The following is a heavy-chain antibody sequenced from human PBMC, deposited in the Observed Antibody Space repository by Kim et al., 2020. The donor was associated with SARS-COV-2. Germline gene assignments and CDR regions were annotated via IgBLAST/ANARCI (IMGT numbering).Heavy chain of an antibody. Sequence: NDAQKFQGRVTITADESTSTAYMELSSLRSEDTAVYYCARGGRVATDDFDYWGQGTLVTVSS. V-gene: IGHV1-69*01. D-gene: IGHD5-12*01. J-gene: IGHJ4*02. CDR3: ARGGRVATDDFDY.